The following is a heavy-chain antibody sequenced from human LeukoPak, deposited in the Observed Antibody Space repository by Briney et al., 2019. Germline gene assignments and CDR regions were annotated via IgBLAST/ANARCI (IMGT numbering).Heavy chain of an antibody. Sequence: TGGSLRLSCAASGFTFSSYEMNWVRQAPGKGLEWVSYISSSDSTIYYADSVKGRFTISRDNAKNTLYLQMNSLRAEDTAVYYCARTTVTSVVWFDPWGQGTLVTVSS. V-gene: IGHV3-48*03. D-gene: IGHD4-17*01. CDR2: ISSSDSTI. J-gene: IGHJ5*02. CDR1: GFTFSSYE. CDR3: ARTTVTSVVWFDP.